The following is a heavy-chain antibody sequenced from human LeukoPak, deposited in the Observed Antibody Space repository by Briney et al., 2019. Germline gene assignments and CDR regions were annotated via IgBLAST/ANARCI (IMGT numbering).Heavy chain of an antibody. D-gene: IGHD4-17*01. Sequence: PGGSLRLSCAASGFTFSSYSMNWVRQAPGKGLEWVSSISSSSSYIYYADSVKGRFTISRDNSKNTLYLQMNSLRAEDTAVYFCASTVTSNKVQHWGQGTLVTVSS. J-gene: IGHJ1*01. CDR1: GFTFSSYS. CDR2: ISSSSSYI. V-gene: IGHV3-21*01. CDR3: ASTVTSNKVQH.